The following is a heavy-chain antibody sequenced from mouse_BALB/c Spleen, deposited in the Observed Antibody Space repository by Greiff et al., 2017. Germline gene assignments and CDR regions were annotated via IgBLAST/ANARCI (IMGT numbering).Heavy chain of an antibody. Sequence: VQLKESGPELVKPGASVKMSCKASGYTFTSYVMHWVKQKPGQGLEWIGYINPYNDGTKYNEKFKGKATLTSDKSSSTAYMELSSLTSEDSAVYYCARRAYGSSSYWYFDVWGAGTTVTVSS. CDR2: INPYNDGT. CDR1: GYTFTSYV. J-gene: IGHJ1*01. D-gene: IGHD1-1*01. V-gene: IGHV1-14*01. CDR3: ARRAYGSSSYWYFDV.